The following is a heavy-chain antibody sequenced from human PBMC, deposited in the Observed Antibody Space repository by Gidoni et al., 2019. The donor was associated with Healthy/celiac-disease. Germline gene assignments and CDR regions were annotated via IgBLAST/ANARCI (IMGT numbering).Heavy chain of an antibody. V-gene: IGHV4-34*01. D-gene: IGHD2-2*02. CDR1: GGSFSGYY. CDR2: INHSGST. CDR3: ARGGGGYCSSTSCYTSGSDWFDP. J-gene: IGHJ5*02. Sequence: QVQLQQWGAGLLKPSETLSLTCAVYGGSFSGYYWRWIRQPPGKGLEWIGEINHSGSTNYNPSLKSRVTISVDTSKNQFSLKLSSVTAADTAVYYCARGGGGYCSSTSCYTSGSDWFDPWGQGTLVTVSS.